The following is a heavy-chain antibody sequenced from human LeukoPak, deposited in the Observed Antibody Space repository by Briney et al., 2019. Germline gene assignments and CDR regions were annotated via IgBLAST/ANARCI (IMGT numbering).Heavy chain of an antibody. Sequence: GASVKVSCKASGYTFTGYYMHWVRQAPGQGLEWMGWINPNSGGTNYAQKFQGRVTMTRDTSTSTVHMELSSLRSEDTAVYYCAIQKGSIFGDVSPLSKHFHHWGQGTLVTVSS. V-gene: IGHV1-2*02. CDR3: AIQKGSIFGDVSPLSKHFHH. D-gene: IGHD3-3*01. J-gene: IGHJ1*01. CDR2: INPNSGGT. CDR1: GYTFTGYY.